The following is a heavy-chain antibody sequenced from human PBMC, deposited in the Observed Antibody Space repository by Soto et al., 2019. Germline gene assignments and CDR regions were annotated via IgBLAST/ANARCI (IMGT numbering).Heavy chain of an antibody. J-gene: IGHJ3*02. CDR2: MSHSGGT. Sequence: QVQLQQWGAGLLKPSETLSLTCAVFGGSVNSGNYYWSWIRQPPGKGLEWIGEMSHSGGTHFNPSLKSRVTISVDTSKNQFSLKMSSVTAADTALYYFARVERGNATTVVDAFDIWGPGTMVTVSS. CDR1: GGSVNSGNYY. D-gene: IGHD1-1*01. V-gene: IGHV4-34*01. CDR3: ARVERGNATTVVDAFDI.